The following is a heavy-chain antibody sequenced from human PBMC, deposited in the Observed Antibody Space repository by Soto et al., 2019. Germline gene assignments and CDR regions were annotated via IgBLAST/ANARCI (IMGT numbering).Heavy chain of an antibody. Sequence: SETLSLTCTVSGDAIYIGGYYWTWIRQHPGKGLEWIGYIYHTGKTYYNPSLESRVTMSVDTSKNQFSLKLASVTAADTAVYYCARGVDDYGDYVSIAWFDPWCQGTLVTV. CDR2: IYHTGKT. D-gene: IGHD4-17*01. J-gene: IGHJ5*02. V-gene: IGHV4-31*03. CDR1: GDAIYIGGYY. CDR3: ARGVDDYGDYVSIAWFDP.